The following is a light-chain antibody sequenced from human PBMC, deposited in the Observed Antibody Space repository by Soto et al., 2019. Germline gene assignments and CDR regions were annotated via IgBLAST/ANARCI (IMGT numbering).Light chain of an antibody. CDR2: WAS. Sequence: DIVMTQFPDSLAVSLGERATINCHSSQSILYSSNNKNYLAWFQQKTGQPPKLLFYWASTRESGVPDRFSGSGSATDFTLTISSLQAEDVAVYYCQQYYSTPFTFGPGTKVDI. CDR3: QQYYSTPFT. CDR1: QSILYSSNNKNY. J-gene: IGKJ3*01. V-gene: IGKV4-1*01.